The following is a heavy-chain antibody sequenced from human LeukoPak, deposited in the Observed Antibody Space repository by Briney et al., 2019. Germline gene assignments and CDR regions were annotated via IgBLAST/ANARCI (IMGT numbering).Heavy chain of an antibody. CDR3: AKGIYGDFFDY. Sequence: PGGSLRLSCAASGFTFSSYSMNWVRQAPGKGLEWVSVISASGGSTYYADSVKGRFTISRDNSKNTLYLQMNSLRAEDTAVYYCAKGIYGDFFDYWGQGTLVTVSS. J-gene: IGHJ4*02. D-gene: IGHD4-17*01. V-gene: IGHV3-23*01. CDR2: ISASGGST. CDR1: GFTFSSYS.